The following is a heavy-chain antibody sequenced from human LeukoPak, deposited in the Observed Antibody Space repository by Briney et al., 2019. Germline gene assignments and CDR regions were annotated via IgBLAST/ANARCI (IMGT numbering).Heavy chain of an antibody. CDR2: LYYSGST. D-gene: IGHD1-14*01. CDR1: GGSISSYY. J-gene: IGHJ4*02. Sequence: KPSETLSLTCPVSGGSISSYYWSWIRPPPGKGLERIGYLYYSGSTNSNPSLKSRVTMSVDTSKNQFSLKLWSLIAADTAVYYWGRPNRVGWRGGYDYWGQGTLVTVSS. V-gene: IGHV4-59*01. CDR3: GRPNRVGWRGGYDY.